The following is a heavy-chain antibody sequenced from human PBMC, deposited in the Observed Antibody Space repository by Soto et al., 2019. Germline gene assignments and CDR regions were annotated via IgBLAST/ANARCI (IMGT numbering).Heavy chain of an antibody. CDR2: MIPIFGTA. V-gene: IGHV1-69*06. CDR3: ATSKYSSGWYVRYYYYGMDL. D-gene: IGHD6-19*01. Sequence: QVQLVQSGAEVKKPGSSVKVSCKASGGTFSSYAISWVRQAPGQGLEWMGGMIPIFGTANYAQKFQGRVTITQDKSTSTAYMELSTLRSEDTAVYYCATSKYSSGWYVRYYYYGMDLWGQGTTVTVSS. CDR1: GGTFSSYA. J-gene: IGHJ6*02.